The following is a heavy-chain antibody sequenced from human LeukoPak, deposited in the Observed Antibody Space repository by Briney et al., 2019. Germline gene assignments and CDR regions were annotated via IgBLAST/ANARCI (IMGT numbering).Heavy chain of an antibody. Sequence: GGSLRLSCAASGFTFSAYWMHWVRQAPGTGLMWVSRIHKDGHNTWYADSVTGRFTISRDNAKNTVYLQLNSLRVEDTAVYYCARESGAAGTYYLDHWGQGNLVTVSS. D-gene: IGHD6-25*01. CDR3: ARESGAAGTYYLDH. J-gene: IGHJ4*02. V-gene: IGHV3-74*01. CDR2: IHKDGHNT. CDR1: GFTFSAYW.